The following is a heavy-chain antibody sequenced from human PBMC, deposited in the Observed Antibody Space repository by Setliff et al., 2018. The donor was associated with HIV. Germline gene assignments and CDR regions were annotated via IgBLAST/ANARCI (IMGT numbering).Heavy chain of an antibody. CDR1: GTSIRDKS. CDR2: LDTDGTT. Sequence: SETLSLTCNASGTSIRDKSWSWIRQPAGKGLEWIGHLDTDGTTEYSPSLNSRVTIFLELSKNQVSLILTSVTAADTAIYYCARNFLYSTFFSSPGPGGSNYWGQGILVTAPQ. J-gene: IGHJ4*02. D-gene: IGHD2-8*01. V-gene: IGHV4-4*07. CDR3: ARNFLYSTFFSSPGPGGSNY.